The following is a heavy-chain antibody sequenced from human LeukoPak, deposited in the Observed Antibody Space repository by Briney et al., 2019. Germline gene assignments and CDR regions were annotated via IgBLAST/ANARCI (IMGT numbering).Heavy chain of an antibody. CDR3: AKEYEVVPAAVLAPIDY. CDR1: GFTFSSYG. J-gene: IGHJ4*02. CDR2: ISYDGSNK. D-gene: IGHD2-2*01. Sequence: GGSLRLSCAASGFTFSSYGMHWVRQAPGKGLEWVAVISYDGSNKYYADSVKGRFTISRDNSKNTLYLQMNSLRAEDTAVYYCAKEYEVVPAAVLAPIDYWGQGTLVTVSS. V-gene: IGHV3-30*18.